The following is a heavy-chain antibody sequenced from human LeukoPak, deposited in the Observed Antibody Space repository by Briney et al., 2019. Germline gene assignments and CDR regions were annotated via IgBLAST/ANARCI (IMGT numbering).Heavy chain of an antibody. Sequence: NPSETLSLTCTVSGGSISSSSYYWGWIRQPPGKGLECIGSIYYSGSTYYNPSLKSRVTISVDTSKNHFSLNLRSMQASDTAVYYCARAFCVGECFVLHIFFDSWGQGTLVTVSS. D-gene: IGHD2-21*01. CDR2: IYYSGST. CDR3: ARAFCVGECFVLHIFFDS. CDR1: GGSISSSSYY. J-gene: IGHJ4*02. V-gene: IGHV4-39*02.